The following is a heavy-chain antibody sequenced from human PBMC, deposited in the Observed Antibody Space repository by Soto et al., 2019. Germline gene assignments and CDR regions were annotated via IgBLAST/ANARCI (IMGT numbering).Heavy chain of an antibody. CDR1: GGTFSSYA. Sequence: SVKVSCKASGGTFSSYAISWVRQAPGQGLEWMGGIIPIFGTANYAQKFQGGVTITADESTSTAYMELSSLRSEDTAVYYCARSYYDFWSGYYYYYYGMDVWGQGTTVTVSS. J-gene: IGHJ6*02. CDR3: ARSYYDFWSGYYYYYYGMDV. V-gene: IGHV1-69*13. D-gene: IGHD3-3*01. CDR2: IIPIFGTA.